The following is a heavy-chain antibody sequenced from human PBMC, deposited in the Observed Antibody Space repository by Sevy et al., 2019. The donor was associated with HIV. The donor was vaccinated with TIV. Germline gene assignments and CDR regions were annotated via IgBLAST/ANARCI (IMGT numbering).Heavy chain of an antibody. CDR2: ISSSSSTI. CDR3: ARGRQDDFWSGYYHRAQYNWFDP. V-gene: IGHV3-48*01. D-gene: IGHD3-3*01. CDR1: GFTFSSYS. Sequence: GGSLRLSCAASGFTFSSYSMNWVRQAPGKGLEWVSYISSSSSTIYYADSVKGRFTISRDNAKNSLYLQMNSLRAEDTAVYYRARGRQDDFWSGYYHRAQYNWFDPWDQGTLVTVSS. J-gene: IGHJ5*02.